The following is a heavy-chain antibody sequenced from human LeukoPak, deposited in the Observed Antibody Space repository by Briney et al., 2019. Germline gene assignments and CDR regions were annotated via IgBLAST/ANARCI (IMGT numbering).Heavy chain of an antibody. CDR1: GFTFSSYE. CDR2: ISSSGSTI. Sequence: GGSLRLSCAASGFTFSSYEINWVRQAPGKGLEWVSYISSSGSTIKYADSVKGRFTISRGNAKNSLYLQMNSLRAEDTAVYYCARDGGGSCYSCYYYYMDVWGKGTTVTISS. D-gene: IGHD2-15*01. V-gene: IGHV3-48*03. CDR3: ARDGGGSCYSCYYYYMDV. J-gene: IGHJ6*03.